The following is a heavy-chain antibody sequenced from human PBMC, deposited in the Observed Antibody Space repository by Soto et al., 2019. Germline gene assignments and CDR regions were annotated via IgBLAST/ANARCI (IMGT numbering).Heavy chain of an antibody. D-gene: IGHD6-13*01. Sequence: EVQLVESGGDLVQPGGSLKLSCAASGFIFSGTTIHWVRQASGEGLEWYGRIRGRADNYATGYAASVKGRFTITRDDSKKTAYLQMNSLKTEDTAVYYCTRAPDGNNADYWGQGTLVTVSS. CDR1: GFIFSGTT. CDR2: IRGRADNYAT. V-gene: IGHV3-73*02. CDR3: TRAPDGNNADY. J-gene: IGHJ4*02.